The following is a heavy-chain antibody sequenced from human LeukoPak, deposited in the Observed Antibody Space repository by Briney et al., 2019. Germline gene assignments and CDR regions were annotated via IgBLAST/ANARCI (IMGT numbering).Heavy chain of an antibody. CDR1: GFTFSSYS. CDR2: IKEDGSEK. D-gene: IGHD2-15*01. Sequence: GESLKISCAASGFTFSSYSMTWVRQAPGKGLEWVANIKEDGSEKYYVDSVTGRFTISRDNAKNLLYLQMNSLRAEDTAVYFCARSRAPHRYCSGGSCHKQYFDYWGQGTLVTVS. J-gene: IGHJ4*02. CDR3: ARSRAPHRYCSGGSCHKQYFDY. V-gene: IGHV3-7*01.